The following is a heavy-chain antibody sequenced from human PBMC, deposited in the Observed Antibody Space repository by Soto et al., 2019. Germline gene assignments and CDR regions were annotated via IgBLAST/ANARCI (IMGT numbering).Heavy chain of an antibody. CDR3: ARVGAAGYYYDSSAYS. V-gene: IGHV4-31*03. J-gene: IGHJ4*02. Sequence: SETLSLTCSVSGASISSTSHYWNWVRQHPGKGLEWIGYIYYSGSTSYSPSLRSRVTISVDTSKNQFSLRLTSVTAADTAVYYCARVGAAGYYYDSSAYSWGQGTLVTVSS. D-gene: IGHD3-22*01. CDR1: GASISSTSHY. CDR2: IYYSGST.